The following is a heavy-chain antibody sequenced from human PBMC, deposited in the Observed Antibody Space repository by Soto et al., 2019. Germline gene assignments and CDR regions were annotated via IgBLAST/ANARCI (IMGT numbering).Heavy chain of an antibody. V-gene: IGHV4-61*01. J-gene: IGHJ6*02. CDR1: GVPVSSGSYY. CDR2: IYYSGST. CDR3: VRSSNPYGDYVVGDLWYREYYSYGMYV. Sequence: QVQLQESGPGLVKPSETLSLTCTVSGVPVSSGSYYWSWIRQPPGKGLEWIWYIYYSGSTNYNPPHTSRVTISEDTSKNKFSQKLSSVRAAETAVYYCVRSSNPYGDYVVGDLWYREYYSYGMYVWGQGTTVTVSS. D-gene: IGHD4-17*01.